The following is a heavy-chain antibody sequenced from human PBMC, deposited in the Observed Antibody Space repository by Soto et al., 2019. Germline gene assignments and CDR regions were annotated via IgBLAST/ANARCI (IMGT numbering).Heavy chain of an antibody. CDR3: ASLSSSWAALDY. CDR1: GGTFSSYA. CDR2: IIPIFGTA. V-gene: IGHV1-69*13. Sequence: SVKVSCKASGGTFSSYAISWVRQAPGQGLEWMGGIIPIFGTANYAQKFQGRVTITADESTSTAYMELSSLRSEDTAVYYCASLSSSWAALDYWGQGTLVTVSS. J-gene: IGHJ4*02. D-gene: IGHD6-13*01.